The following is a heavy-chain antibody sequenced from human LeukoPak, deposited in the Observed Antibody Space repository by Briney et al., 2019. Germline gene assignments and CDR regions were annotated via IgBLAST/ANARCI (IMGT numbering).Heavy chain of an antibody. Sequence: SETLSLTCTVSGGSISSYCWSWIRQPAGKGLGWIGRIYTSGSTNYNPSLKSRVTMSVDTSKNQFSPKLSSVTAADTAVYYCARDSGGSGSGFDYWGQGTLVTVSS. CDR3: ARDSGGSGSGFDY. CDR1: GGSISSYC. CDR2: IYTSGST. V-gene: IGHV4-4*07. D-gene: IGHD2-15*01. J-gene: IGHJ4*02.